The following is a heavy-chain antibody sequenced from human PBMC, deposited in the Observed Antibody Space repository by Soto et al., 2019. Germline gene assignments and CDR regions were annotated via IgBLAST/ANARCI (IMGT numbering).Heavy chain of an antibody. V-gene: IGHV1-46*01. D-gene: IGHD3-16*01. J-gene: IGHJ5*02. CDR2: INPSGGST. Sequence: ASVKVSCKASGYTFASYYMHWVRQAPGQGLEWMGIINPSGGSTSYAQKFQGRVTMTRDTSTSTVYMELSSLRSEDTAVYYCAREGEPATGLDPWGQGTLVTVSS. CDR3: AREGEPATGLDP. CDR1: GYTFASYY.